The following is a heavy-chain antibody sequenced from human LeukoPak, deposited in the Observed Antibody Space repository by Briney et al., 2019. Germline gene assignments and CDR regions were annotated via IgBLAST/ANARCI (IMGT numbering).Heavy chain of an antibody. CDR1: GGSISSYY. V-gene: IGHV4-59*01. D-gene: IGHD3-3*01. CDR3: ARDVWDDFWSGYYDY. CDR2: IYYSGST. J-gene: IGHJ4*02. Sequence: PSETLSLTCTVSGGSISSYYWSWIRQPPGKGLEWIGYIYYSGSTNYNPSLKSRVTISVDTSKNQFSLKLSSVTAADTAVYYCARDVWDDFWSGYYDYWGQGTLVTVSS.